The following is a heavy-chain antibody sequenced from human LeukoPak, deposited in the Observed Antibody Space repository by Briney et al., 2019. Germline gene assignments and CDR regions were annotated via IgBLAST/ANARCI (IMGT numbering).Heavy chain of an antibody. Sequence: SEILSLTCTVSGGSISSYYWSWIRQPPGKGLEWIGYIYYSGSTNYNPSLKSRVTISVDTSKNQFSLKLSSVTAADTAVYYCACGYSYGTLDYYYYGMDVWGQGTTVTVSS. D-gene: IGHD5-18*01. J-gene: IGHJ6*02. CDR1: GGSISSYY. CDR3: ACGYSYGTLDYYYYGMDV. V-gene: IGHV4-59*01. CDR2: IYYSGST.